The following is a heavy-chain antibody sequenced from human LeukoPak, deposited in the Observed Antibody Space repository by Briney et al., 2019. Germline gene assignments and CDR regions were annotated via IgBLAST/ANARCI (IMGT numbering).Heavy chain of an antibody. CDR3: AREETTRSQRAFDY. J-gene: IGHJ4*02. CDR2: IHTSGTT. CDR1: NGSISSYF. D-gene: IGHD2-15*01. V-gene: IGHV4-4*07. Sequence: SETLSLTCTVSNGSISSYFWSCIRQPAGKGLEWIGRIHTSGTTNYNPSLKSRVTVSVDTSKNQFSLELSSVTAADTAVYFCAREETTRSQRAFDYWGQGTLVTVSS.